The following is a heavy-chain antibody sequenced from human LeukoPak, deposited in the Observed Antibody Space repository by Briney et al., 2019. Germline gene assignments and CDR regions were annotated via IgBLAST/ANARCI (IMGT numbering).Heavy chain of an antibody. Sequence: SETLSLTCTVSGGSISSYYWSWLRQPPGKGLEWIGRIYTSGSTNYNPSLKSRVTMSVDTSKNQFSLKLSSVTAADTAVYYCARLERHRYYFDYWGQGTLVTVSS. CDR2: IYTSGST. CDR3: ARLERHRYYFDY. V-gene: IGHV4-4*07. J-gene: IGHJ4*02. D-gene: IGHD1-1*01. CDR1: GGSISSYY.